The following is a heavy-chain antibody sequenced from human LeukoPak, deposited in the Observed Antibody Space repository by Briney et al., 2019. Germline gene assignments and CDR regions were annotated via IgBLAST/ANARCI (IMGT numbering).Heavy chain of an antibody. J-gene: IGHJ3*02. CDR3: ARGTVVSWSAFDI. CDR2: ISSSGGTT. V-gene: IGHV3-23*01. CDR1: GFTFSDYA. Sequence: GGSLRLSCAASGFTFSDYAMSWVRQAPGKGLEWVSGISSSGGTTHYTDSVKGRFTNSRDNSKNTLYLQMNSLRAEDTAAYYCARGTVVSWSAFDIWGQGTMVTVFS. D-gene: IGHD3-16*01.